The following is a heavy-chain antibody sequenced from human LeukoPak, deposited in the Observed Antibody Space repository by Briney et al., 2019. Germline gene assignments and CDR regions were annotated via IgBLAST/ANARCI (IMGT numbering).Heavy chain of an antibody. Sequence: GGSLRLSCSASGVTFSSYAMHWVRQAPGKGLEYVSAISSNGGSTYYADSAKGRFTISRDNSKNTLYLQMSSLRAEDTAVYYCVKDKGITGTTMYKIPRYYYGMDVWGKGTTVTVSS. CDR2: ISSNGGST. CDR1: GVTFSSYA. D-gene: IGHD1-20*01. CDR3: VKDKGITGTTMYKIPRYYYGMDV. V-gene: IGHV3-64D*06. J-gene: IGHJ6*04.